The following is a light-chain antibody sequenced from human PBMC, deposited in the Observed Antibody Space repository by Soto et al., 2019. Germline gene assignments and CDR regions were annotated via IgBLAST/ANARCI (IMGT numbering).Light chain of an antibody. V-gene: IGKV1-5*01. Sequence: DIQMTQSPSTLSASVGDRVTITCRASQSFSTWLAWYQQKPGKAPNLLIYDASSLKSGVPSRFSGSGSGTEFTLTISSLQPDDFATYYCQQYTSYSEAFGQGTKVDIK. CDR2: DAS. CDR1: QSFSTW. J-gene: IGKJ1*01. CDR3: QQYTSYSEA.